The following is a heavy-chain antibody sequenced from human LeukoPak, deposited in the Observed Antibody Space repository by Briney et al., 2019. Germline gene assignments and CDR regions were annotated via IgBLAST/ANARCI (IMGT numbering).Heavy chain of an antibody. Sequence: SETLSLTCTVSGVSISSYYWSWVRQPPGKGLEWIGYIYYSGSTNYNPSLKSRVTISVDTSKNQFSLKLSSVTAADTAVYYCARQEGQGGATAFDSWGQGTLVTVSS. CDR2: IYYSGST. J-gene: IGHJ4*02. CDR1: GVSISSYY. CDR3: ARQEGQGGATAFDS. V-gene: IGHV4-59*01. D-gene: IGHD1-26*01.